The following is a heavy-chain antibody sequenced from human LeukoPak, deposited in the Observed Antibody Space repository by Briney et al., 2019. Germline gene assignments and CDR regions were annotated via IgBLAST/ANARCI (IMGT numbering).Heavy chain of an antibody. CDR2: ISSSSSYI. V-gene: IGHV3-21*01. Sequence: PGGSLRLSRAASGFTFSSYSMHWVRQSPGKGRVLVSSISSSSSYIYYADSVKGRFTIPRDNAKSSLYLQMNSLRAEDTAVYYCARDRCSGGRCYDDAFDIWGHGTMVTVSS. CDR3: ARDRCSGGRCYDDAFDI. D-gene: IGHD2-15*01. CDR1: GFTFSSYS. J-gene: IGHJ3*02.